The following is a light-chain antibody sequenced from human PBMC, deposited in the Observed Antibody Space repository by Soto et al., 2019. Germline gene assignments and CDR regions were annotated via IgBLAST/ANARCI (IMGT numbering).Light chain of an antibody. J-gene: IGKJ1*01. CDR1: QSVLYSSNNKNY. V-gene: IGKV4-1*01. CDR2: WAS. Sequence: DIVMTQSPDSLAVSLGERATINCKSSQSVLYSSNNKNYLAWYQQKPGQPPKLLIYWASTRESGVPDRFSGSGSGTDFTLTISSQKAEDVAFYYCQQYYSTPRTFGQGTKVEIK. CDR3: QQYYSTPRT.